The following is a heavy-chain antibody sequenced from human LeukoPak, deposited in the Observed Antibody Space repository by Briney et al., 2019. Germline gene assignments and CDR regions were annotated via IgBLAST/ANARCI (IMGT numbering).Heavy chain of an antibody. V-gene: IGHV1-2*02. D-gene: IGHD3-22*01. CDR2: INPNSGGT. CDR1: GYTFTGYY. Sequence: GASVKVSCKASGYTFTGYYMHWVRQAPGQGLEWMGWINPNSGGTNYAQKFQGRVTMTRDTSISTAYMELSRLRSDDTAVYYCARDRVRSSGHYFGYWGQGTLVTVSS. J-gene: IGHJ4*02. CDR3: ARDRVRSSGHYFGY.